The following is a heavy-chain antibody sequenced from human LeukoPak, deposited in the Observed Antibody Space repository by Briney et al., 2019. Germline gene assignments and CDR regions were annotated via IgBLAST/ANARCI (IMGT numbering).Heavy chain of an antibody. CDR3: TRDESFYV. V-gene: IGHV3-21*01. J-gene: IGHJ3*01. CDR2: IATSTPYI. Sequence: GGSLRLSCAASGFTFSYYNMNWVRQAPGKGLEWVSSIATSTPYIHYADSVKGRFTISRDIAKNSLHLQMNSLRVDDTAVYYCTRDESFYVWGQGTIVIVSS. CDR1: GFTFSYYN.